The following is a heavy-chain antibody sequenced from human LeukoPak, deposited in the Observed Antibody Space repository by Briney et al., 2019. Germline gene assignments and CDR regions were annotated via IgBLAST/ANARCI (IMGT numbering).Heavy chain of an antibody. Sequence: GGSLRLSCAASGFTFSSYSMNWVRQAPGKGLEWVSSISSSSSYIYYADSVKGRFTISRDNANNSLYLQMNSLRAEDAAVYYCARDLNSRNRWFDPWGQGTLVTVSS. CDR3: ARDLNSRNRWFDP. V-gene: IGHV3-21*01. CDR2: ISSSSSYI. J-gene: IGHJ5*02. CDR1: GFTFSSYS. D-gene: IGHD1-14*01.